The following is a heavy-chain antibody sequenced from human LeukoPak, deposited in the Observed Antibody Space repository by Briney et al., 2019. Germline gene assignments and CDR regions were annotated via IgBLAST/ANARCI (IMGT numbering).Heavy chain of an antibody. J-gene: IGHJ4*02. CDR2: INAGNGNT. D-gene: IGHD3-22*01. Sequence: ASVTVSCKASGYTFTSYAMHWVRQAPGQRLEWMGWINAGNGNTKYSQKFQGRDTITRDTSASTAYMELSSLRSEDTAVYYCARGTPHYYDGYFDYWGQGTLVTVSS. V-gene: IGHV1-3*01. CDR3: ARGTPHYYDGYFDY. CDR1: GYTFTSYA.